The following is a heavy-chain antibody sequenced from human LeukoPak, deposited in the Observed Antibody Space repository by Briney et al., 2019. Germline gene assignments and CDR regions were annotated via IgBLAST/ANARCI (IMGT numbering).Heavy chain of an antibody. CDR2: ISSGGTIT. CDR3: SLLAVASPQDY. CDR1: GFSFSTYE. V-gene: IGHV3-48*03. J-gene: IGHJ4*02. Sequence: PGGSLRLSCAASGFSFSTYEMHWVRQAPGKGLEWVSDISSGGTITYYADSVRGRFTTSRDNAKNLLYLQMHSLRAEDTAIYYCSLLAVASPQDYWGQETPVTVSS. D-gene: IGHD6-19*01.